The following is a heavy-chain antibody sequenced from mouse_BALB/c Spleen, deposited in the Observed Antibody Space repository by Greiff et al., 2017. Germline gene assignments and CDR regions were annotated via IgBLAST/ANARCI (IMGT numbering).Heavy chain of an antibody. V-gene: IGHV3-2*02. Sequence: DVHLVESGPGLVKPSQSLSLTRTVTGYSITSDYAWNWIRQFPGNKLEWMGYISYSGSTSYNPSLKSRISITRDTSKNQFFLQLNSVTTEDTATYYCARTSTGVFDYWGQGTTLTVSS. CDR1: GYSITSDYA. CDR3: ARTSTGVFDY. D-gene: IGHD1-1*01. CDR2: ISYSGST. J-gene: IGHJ2*01.